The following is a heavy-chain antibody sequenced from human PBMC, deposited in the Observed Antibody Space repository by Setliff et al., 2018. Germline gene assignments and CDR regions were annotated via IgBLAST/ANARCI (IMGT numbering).Heavy chain of an antibody. Sequence: GGSLRLSCAASGFTFSSYSMNWVRQAPGKGLEWVSMISGSAQTTFYADDVKGRLTISRDNSKNTVYLEMNSLRAEDTAVYYCAKRGPYCSGGTCHYYFDYWGQGTLVTVSS. V-gene: IGHV3-23*01. D-gene: IGHD2-15*01. CDR1: GFTFSSYS. CDR2: ISGSAQTT. J-gene: IGHJ4*02. CDR3: AKRGPYCSGGTCHYYFDY.